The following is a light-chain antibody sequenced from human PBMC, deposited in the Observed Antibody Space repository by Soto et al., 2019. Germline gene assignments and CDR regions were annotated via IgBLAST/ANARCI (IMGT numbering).Light chain of an antibody. V-gene: IGKV3-11*01. CDR1: QSVSRY. Sequence: EIVLTQSPATLSLSPGERPTLSCRASQSVSRYLAWYQQKPGQAPRLLIYDASTRATGIPARFSGSGSGTDFTLTISSLEPEDFAVYYCQQRSNWPPITFGQGTRLEIK. CDR2: DAS. CDR3: QQRSNWPPIT. J-gene: IGKJ5*01.